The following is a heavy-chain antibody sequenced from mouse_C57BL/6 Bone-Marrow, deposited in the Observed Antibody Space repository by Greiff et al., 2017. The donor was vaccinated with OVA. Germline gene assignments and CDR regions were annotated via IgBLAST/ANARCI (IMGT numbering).Heavy chain of an antibody. CDR2: INPNYGTT. J-gene: IGHJ1*03. D-gene: IGHD3-1*01. CDR3: VQIGGFYWYFDV. Sequence: EVKLMESGPELVKPGASVKISCKASGYSFTDYNMNWVKQSNGKSLEWIGVINPNYGTTSYNQKFKGKATLTVDQSSSTAYMQLNSLTSEDSAVYYCVQIGGFYWYFDVWGTGTTVTVSS. CDR1: GYSFTDYN. V-gene: IGHV1-39*01.